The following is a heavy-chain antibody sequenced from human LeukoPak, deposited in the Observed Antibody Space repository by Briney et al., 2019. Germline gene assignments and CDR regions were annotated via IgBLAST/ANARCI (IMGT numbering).Heavy chain of an antibody. CDR3: ARDSRELPFDDAFAI. V-gene: IGHV4-38-2*02. D-gene: IGHD1-26*01. J-gene: IGHJ3*02. Sequence: SETLSLTCRVSDYYINNGYYWGWIRQPPGKGLEWIGSIYHSGNTYYNPSLKSRVTISLDRSKKKFSLKLTSVTAADTAVYYCARDSRELPFDDAFAIWGQGTMVTVSS. CDR2: IYHSGNT. CDR1: DYYINNGYY.